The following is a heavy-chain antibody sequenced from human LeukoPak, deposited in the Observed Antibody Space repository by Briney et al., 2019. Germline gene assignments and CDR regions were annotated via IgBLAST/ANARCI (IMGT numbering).Heavy chain of an antibody. CDR2: IYYSGST. CDR1: GGSISRYY. J-gene: IGHJ2*01. Sequence: PSETLSLTCTVSGGSISRYYWSWIRQPPGKGLEWIGYIYYSGSTNYNPSLKSRVTISVDTSKNQFSLKLSSVTAADTAVYYCARGNNHWYFDLWGRGTLVTVSS. D-gene: IGHD1/OR15-1a*01. V-gene: IGHV4-59*01. CDR3: ARGNNHWYFDL.